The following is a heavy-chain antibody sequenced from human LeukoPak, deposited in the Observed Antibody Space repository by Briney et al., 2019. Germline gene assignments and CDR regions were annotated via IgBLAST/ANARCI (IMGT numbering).Heavy chain of an antibody. CDR1: GYTFTSYD. Sequence: GASVKVSCKASGYTFTSYDINWVRQATGQGLEWMGWMNPNSGNTGYAQKFQGRVTITRNTSISTAYMELSSLRSEDTAVYYCARDLRIVGATTAFDIWGQGTMVTVSS. CDR3: ARDLRIVGATTAFDI. D-gene: IGHD1-26*01. J-gene: IGHJ3*02. V-gene: IGHV1-8*03. CDR2: MNPNSGNT.